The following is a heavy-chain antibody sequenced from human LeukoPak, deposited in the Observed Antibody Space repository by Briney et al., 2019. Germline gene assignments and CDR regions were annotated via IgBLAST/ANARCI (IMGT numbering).Heavy chain of an antibody. CDR3: ARENKDAFDI. Sequence: GASVTVSCKASGYTFTSYYMHWVRQAPGQGLEWMGIINPSGGSTSYAQKFQGRVTMTRDMSTRTVYMELSSLRSEDTAVYYCARENKDAFDIWGQGTMVTVSS. V-gene: IGHV1-46*01. CDR1: GYTFTSYY. D-gene: IGHD1/OR15-1a*01. CDR2: INPSGGST. J-gene: IGHJ3*02.